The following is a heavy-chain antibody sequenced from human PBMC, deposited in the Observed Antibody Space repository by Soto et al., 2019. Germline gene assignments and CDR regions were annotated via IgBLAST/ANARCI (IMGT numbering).Heavy chain of an antibody. Sequence: PGGSLRLSCAASGFTFSNYEMHWVHQAPGKGLEWVSGIGLAGDKYYPGSLMGRFTISRDNVENSLYLDMNSLRAGDTAVYYCARDWSLRYFDPKPQPLSGYYFDYWGQGTLVTVSS. D-gene: IGHD3-9*01. CDR2: IGLAGDK. CDR3: ARDWSLRYFDPKPQPLSGYYFDY. CDR1: GFTFSNYE. V-gene: IGHV3-13*04. J-gene: IGHJ4*02.